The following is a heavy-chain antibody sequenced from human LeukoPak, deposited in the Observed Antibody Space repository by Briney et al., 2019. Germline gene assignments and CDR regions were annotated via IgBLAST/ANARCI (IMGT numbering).Heavy chain of an antibody. CDR3: ARNYGDYVGLFDY. Sequence: ASVKVSCKASGGTFSSYAISWVQQAPGQGLEWMGGIIPIFGTANYAQKFQGRVTITADESTSTAYMELSSLRSEDTAVYYCARNYGDYVGLFDYWGQGTLVTVSS. D-gene: IGHD4-17*01. CDR1: GGTFSSYA. J-gene: IGHJ4*02. V-gene: IGHV1-69*01. CDR2: IIPIFGTA.